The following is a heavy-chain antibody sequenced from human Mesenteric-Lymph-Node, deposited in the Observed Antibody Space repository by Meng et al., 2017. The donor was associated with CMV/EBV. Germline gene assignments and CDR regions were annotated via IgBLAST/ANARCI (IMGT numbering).Heavy chain of an antibody. D-gene: IGHD4-11*01. CDR3: ATLNYFDP. CDR1: GLTFSAYN. CDR2: ISSSNNYR. Sequence: SLRLSCAASGLTFSAYNMHWVRQAPGKGLEWVSSISSSNNYRNYADSVKGRFTISRDNAKNSLYLQMDSLRVEDTAVYYCATLNYFDPWGQGTLVTVSS. J-gene: IGHJ5*02. V-gene: IGHV3-21*01.